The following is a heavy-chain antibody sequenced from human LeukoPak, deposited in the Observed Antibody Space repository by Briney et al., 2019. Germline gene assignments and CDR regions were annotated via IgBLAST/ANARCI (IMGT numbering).Heavy chain of an antibody. CDR1: GGSISSYY. V-gene: IGHV4-59*01. D-gene: IGHD6-13*01. CDR3: ARMEDSSNWHFPFDY. J-gene: IGHJ4*02. Sequence: PSETLSLTCTVSGGSISSYYWSWLRQSPGKGLEHIGYIYYSGSTNYNPSLRSRVTISVDTSKNQFSLRLSSVTAADTAVYYCARMEDSSNWHFPFDYWGQGTLVTVSS. CDR2: IYYSGST.